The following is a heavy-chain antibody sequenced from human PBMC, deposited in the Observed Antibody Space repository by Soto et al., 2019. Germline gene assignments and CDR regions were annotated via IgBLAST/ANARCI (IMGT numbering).Heavy chain of an antibody. J-gene: IGHJ5*02. CDR3: GGNPYCSSICCFDP. D-gene: IGHD2-2*01. CDR1: GGSISSYY. CDR2: THDSGST. Sequence: SETLSLTCTVSGGSISSYYWSWIRQSPGKGLEWIGYTHDSGSTNYNPSLKSRVTMSVDTSKNQFSLKLSSVTAADTAVYYCGGNPYCSSICCFDPWGQGTLVPV. V-gene: IGHV4-59*08.